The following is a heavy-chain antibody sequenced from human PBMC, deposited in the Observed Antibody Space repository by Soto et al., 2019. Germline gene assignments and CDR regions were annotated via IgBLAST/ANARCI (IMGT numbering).Heavy chain of an antibody. J-gene: IGHJ4*02. CDR3: AKYRRTDAEGYRLDF. Sequence: PSETLSLTCTLSGGSISGYYWSWIRQPPGKGLEWIGYVYYSGSTKYNPSLESRVTISVDMSNNQFSLMLTSVTAADTAADYCAKYRRTDAEGYRLDFWGQGTLVTVSS. V-gene: IGHV4-59*01. D-gene: IGHD5-12*01. CDR2: VYYSGST. CDR1: GGSISGYY.